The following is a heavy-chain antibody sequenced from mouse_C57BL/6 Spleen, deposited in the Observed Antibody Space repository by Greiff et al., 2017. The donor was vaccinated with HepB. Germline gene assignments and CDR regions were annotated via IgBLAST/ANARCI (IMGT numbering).Heavy chain of an antibody. V-gene: IGHV8-12*01. CDR1: GFSLSTSGMG. Sequence: QVTLKVCGPGILQSSQTLSLTCSFSGFSLSTSGMGVSWIRQPSGKGLEWLAHIYWDDDKRYNPSLKSRLTISKDTSRNQVFLKITSVDTADTATYYCARRARYYDYDVAMDYWGQGTSVTVSS. CDR2: IYWDDDK. J-gene: IGHJ4*01. CDR3: ARRARYYDYDVAMDY. D-gene: IGHD2-4*01.